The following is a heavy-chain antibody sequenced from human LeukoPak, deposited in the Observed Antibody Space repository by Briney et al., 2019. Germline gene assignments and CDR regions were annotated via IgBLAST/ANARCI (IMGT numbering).Heavy chain of an antibody. CDR3: ARLDATLGTWVDY. J-gene: IGHJ4*02. CDR1: VGSISSSSYY. CDR2: IYYSGST. Sequence: SETLSLTCTVSVGSISSSSYYWGWIRQPPGKGLEWIGNIYYSGSTYYNPSLKSRVTISVDMSKNQFSLQLSSVTDADTAVFYCARLDATLGTWVDYWGQGILVTVSS. V-gene: IGHV4-39*01. D-gene: IGHD1-1*01.